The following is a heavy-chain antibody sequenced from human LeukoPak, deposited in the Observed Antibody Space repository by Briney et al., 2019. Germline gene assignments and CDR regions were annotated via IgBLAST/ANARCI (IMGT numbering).Heavy chain of an antibody. V-gene: IGHV3-30*18. Sequence: PGRSLRLSCAASGFTFSSYGMHWVRQAPGKGLEWVAVISYDGSNKYYADSVKGRFSISRDNSKNTLYLQMSSLRAEDTAVYYCAKDSSGYDYGAGYWGQGILVTVFS. D-gene: IGHD5-12*01. CDR3: AKDSSGYDYGAGY. CDR1: GFTFSSYG. CDR2: ISYDGSNK. J-gene: IGHJ4*02.